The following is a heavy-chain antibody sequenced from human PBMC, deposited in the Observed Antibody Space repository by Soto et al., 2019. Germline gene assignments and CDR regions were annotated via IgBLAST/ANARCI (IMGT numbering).Heavy chain of an antibody. CDR3: SSIESGGSGLNTFNI. D-gene: IGHD3-10*01. V-gene: IGHV4-31*03. CDR2: IYYSGST. Sequence: QVQLQESGPGLVKPSQTLSLTCTVSGGSISSGGYYWSWIRQHPGKGLEWIGYIYYSGSTYYNPSLQSRVTISVDTCRIQFSLELTSVTAADTAVYYSSSIESGGSGLNTFNIWGQGTLVTVPS. CDR1: GGSISSGGYY. J-gene: IGHJ3*02.